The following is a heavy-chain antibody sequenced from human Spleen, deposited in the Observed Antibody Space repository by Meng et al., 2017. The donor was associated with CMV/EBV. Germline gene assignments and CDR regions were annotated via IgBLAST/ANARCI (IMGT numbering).Heavy chain of an antibody. CDR2: ISTSSSHI. Sequence: SCAASGFTFSSYSMNWVRQAPGKGLEWVSSISTSSSHINYADSVKGRFTISRDNAKNSLYLQMDGLRAEDTAVYYCARDQYGGWFSAWGQGTLVTVSS. D-gene: IGHD6-19*01. CDR3: ARDQYGGWFSA. J-gene: IGHJ5*02. CDR1: GFTFSSYS. V-gene: IGHV3-21*01.